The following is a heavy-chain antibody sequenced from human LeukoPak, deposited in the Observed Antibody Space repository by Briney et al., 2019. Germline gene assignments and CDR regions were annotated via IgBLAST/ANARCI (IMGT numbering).Heavy chain of an antibody. Sequence: PSGTLSLTCAVSGGSISSSNWWSWVRQPPGKGLEWIGRIYTSGSTNYNPSLKSRVTMSVDTSKNQFSLKLSSVTAADTAVYYCARSAAAAGKFDKWGQGTLVTVSS. CDR3: ARSAAAAGKFDK. V-gene: IGHV4-4*02. CDR2: IYTSGST. D-gene: IGHD6-13*01. CDR1: GGSISSSNW. J-gene: IGHJ4*02.